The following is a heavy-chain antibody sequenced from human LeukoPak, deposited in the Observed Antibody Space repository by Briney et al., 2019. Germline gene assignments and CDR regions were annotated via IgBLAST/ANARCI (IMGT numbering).Heavy chain of an antibody. Sequence: SETLSLTCTVSGGSISSGSYYWSWIRQPAGKGLEWIGRIYTSGSTNYNPSLKSRVPISVDTSKNQFSLKLSSLTAADTAVYYCAREYIVLMVYATGTFDPWGQGTLVTVSS. CDR2: IYTSGST. CDR1: GGSISSGSYY. V-gene: IGHV4-61*02. J-gene: IGHJ5*02. D-gene: IGHD2-8*01. CDR3: AREYIVLMVYATGTFDP.